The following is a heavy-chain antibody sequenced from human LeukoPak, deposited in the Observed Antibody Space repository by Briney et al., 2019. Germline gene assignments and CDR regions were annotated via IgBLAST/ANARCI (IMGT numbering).Heavy chain of an antibody. V-gene: IGHV3-30*04. D-gene: IGHD2-15*01. CDR1: GFTFSSYA. J-gene: IGHJ4*02. CDR2: ISYDGSNK. CDR3: ARDYWHYFDY. Sequence: GGSLRLSCAASGFTFSSYAMHWVRQAPGKGPEWVAVISYDGSNKYYADSVKGRFTISRDNSKNTLYLQMNSLRAEDTAVYYCARDYWHYFDYWGQGTLVTVSS.